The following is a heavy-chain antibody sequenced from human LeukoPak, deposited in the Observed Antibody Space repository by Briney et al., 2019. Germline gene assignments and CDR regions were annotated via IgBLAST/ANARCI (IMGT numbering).Heavy chain of an antibody. D-gene: IGHD4-17*01. CDR1: GFTFSTYG. CDR3: ARGGRTTWHGMDV. CDR2: WYDGSNK. V-gene: IGHV3-33*01. J-gene: IGHJ6*02. Sequence: GSLRLSCEASGFTFSTYGMHWVRQAPGKGLEWVAVWYDGSNKNYADSVKGRFTISRDNSKNTLYLQMNSLRAEDTAVYYCARGGRTTWHGMDVWGQGTTVTVSS.